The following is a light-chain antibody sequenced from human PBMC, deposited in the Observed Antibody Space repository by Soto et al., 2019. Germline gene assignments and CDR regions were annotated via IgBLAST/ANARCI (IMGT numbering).Light chain of an antibody. CDR2: AAS. Sequence: IQLTQSPSSPSASVGDIVTITCRATQGISSYLAWYQQKPGKAPKLLIYAASTLQSGVPSRFSGSGSGTDFTLTISSLQPADVATYYGQQLNSYPRTFGQGTRLEIK. CDR1: QGISSY. J-gene: IGKJ5*01. CDR3: QQLNSYPRT. V-gene: IGKV1-9*01.